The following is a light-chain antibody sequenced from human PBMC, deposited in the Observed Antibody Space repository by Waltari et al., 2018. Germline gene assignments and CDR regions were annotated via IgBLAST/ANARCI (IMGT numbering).Light chain of an antibody. V-gene: IGKV3-15*01. CDR3: QHYNNWPLT. CDR2: RAS. J-gene: IGKJ4*01. CDR1: QNVTTY. Sequence: EIVMTQSPATLSVSPGERATLSCRASQNVTTYLAWYQQKPGPAPRLLIHRASIRATDIPGRFSGSGSGTEFTLTISGLQSEDFAVYFCQHYNNWPLTFGGGTKVEIK.